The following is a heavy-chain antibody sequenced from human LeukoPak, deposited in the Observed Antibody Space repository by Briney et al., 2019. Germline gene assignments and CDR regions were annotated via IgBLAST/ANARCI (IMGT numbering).Heavy chain of an antibody. J-gene: IGHJ5*02. CDR1: GYSFTSYW. CDR3: ARQVVPAAIGGFWFDP. Sequence: GESLKISCKGSGYSFTSYWIGWVRQMPGKGLEWMGIIYPGDSDTRYSPSFQGQATISADKSISTAYLQWSSLKASDTAMYYCARQVVPAAIGGFWFDPWGQGTLVTVSS. V-gene: IGHV5-51*01. CDR2: IYPGDSDT. D-gene: IGHD2-2*02.